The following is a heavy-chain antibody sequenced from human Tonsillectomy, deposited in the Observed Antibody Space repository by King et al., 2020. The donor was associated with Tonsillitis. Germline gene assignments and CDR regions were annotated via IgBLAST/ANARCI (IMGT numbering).Heavy chain of an antibody. CDR3: TTDPHDYGALQY. D-gene: IGHD4-17*01. J-gene: IGHJ1*01. CDR2: ISGSDDST. Sequence: DVQLVESGGGLVQPGGSLRLSCAASGLTFSNFALSWVRQAPGKGLECVSVISGSDDSTYNADSVKGRFTISRDISKNTLFLQMNSLRAEDTAVYYCTTDPHDYGALQYWGRGTLVTVSS. V-gene: IGHV3-23*04. CDR1: GLTFSNFA.